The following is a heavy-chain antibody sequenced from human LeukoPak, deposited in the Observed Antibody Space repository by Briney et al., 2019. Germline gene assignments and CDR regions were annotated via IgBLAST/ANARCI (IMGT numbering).Heavy chain of an antibody. J-gene: IGHJ4*02. V-gene: IGHV1-18*04. CDR1: GYTFSSYN. CDR3: ARGSSSWYGRFDY. D-gene: IGHD6-13*01. CDR2: INTYNSNT. Sequence: ASVKVSCKASGYTFSSYNIVWVRQAPGQGLEWVGWINTYNSNTDYAQKLQGRVTMTTDTSTSTAYMDLRSLRSDDTAMYYCARGSSSWYGRFDYWGQGTLVTAS.